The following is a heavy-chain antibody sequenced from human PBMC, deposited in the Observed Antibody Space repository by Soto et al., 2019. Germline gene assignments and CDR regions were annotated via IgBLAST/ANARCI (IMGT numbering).Heavy chain of an antibody. CDR2: ISGSGGST. V-gene: IGHV3-23*01. D-gene: IGHD6-25*01. Sequence: GGSLRLSCAASGFTFSSYGMHWVRQAPGKGLEWVSAISGSGGSTFHADSVKGRFTISRDNSKNTLYLQMSSLRAEDTAVYYCAKGSASGSPYYFDYWGQGILVTVSS. CDR1: GFTFSSYG. CDR3: AKGSASGSPYYFDY. J-gene: IGHJ4*02.